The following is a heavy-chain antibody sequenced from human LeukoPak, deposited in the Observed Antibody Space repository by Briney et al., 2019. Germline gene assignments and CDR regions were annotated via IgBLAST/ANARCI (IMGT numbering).Heavy chain of an antibody. CDR2: INPSGGST. Sequence: ASVKVSCKASGYTFTSYYMHWVRQAPGQGLEWMGIINPSGGSTSYAQKFQGRVTMTRDMSTSTDYMELSSLRSEDTAVYYCAAVPLSGWGWDWGQGTLVTVSS. CDR1: GYTFTSYY. J-gene: IGHJ4*02. V-gene: IGHV1-46*01. D-gene: IGHD6-19*01. CDR3: AAVPLSGWGWD.